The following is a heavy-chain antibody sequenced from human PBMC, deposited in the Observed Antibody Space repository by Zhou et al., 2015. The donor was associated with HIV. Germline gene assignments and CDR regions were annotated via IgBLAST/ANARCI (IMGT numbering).Heavy chain of an antibody. V-gene: IGHV1-69*12. J-gene: IGHJ6*02. CDR1: GGTFSSYA. D-gene: IGHD6-19*01. CDR3: ARLPGIAVAGQESRGGYYGMDV. CDR2: IIPIFGTA. Sequence: QVQLVQSGAEVKKPGSSVKVSCKASGGTFSSYAISWVRQAPGQGLEWMGGIIPIFGTANYAQKFQGRVTITADESTSTAYMELSSLRSEDTAVYYCARLPGIAVAGQESRGGYYGMDVWGQGTTVTVSS.